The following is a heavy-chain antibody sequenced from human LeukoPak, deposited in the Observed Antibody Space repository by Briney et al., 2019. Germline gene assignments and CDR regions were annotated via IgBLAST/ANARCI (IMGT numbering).Heavy chain of an antibody. CDR2: INHSGST. Sequence: PSETLSLTCTVSGGSVSSGSYYWSWIRQPPGKGLEWIGEINHSGSTNYNPSLKSRVTISVDTSKNQFSLKLSSVTAADTAVYYCARGLSELWLRYFDYWGQGTLVTVSS. CDR3: ARGLSELWLRYFDY. CDR1: GGSVSSGSYY. V-gene: IGHV4-39*07. D-gene: IGHD5-18*01. J-gene: IGHJ4*02.